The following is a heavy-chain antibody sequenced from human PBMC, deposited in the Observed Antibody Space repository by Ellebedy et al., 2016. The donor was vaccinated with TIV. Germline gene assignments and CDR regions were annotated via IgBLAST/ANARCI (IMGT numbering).Heavy chain of an antibody. CDR2: IYYSGST. V-gene: IGHV4-59*01. Sequence: SETLSLXCTVSGGSISSSYWSWIRQPPGKGLEWIGYIYYSGSTNYNPSLKSRLTISVDTSRNQFSVRLSSVTAADTAVYYCARASHTHLPYYDVLTGFGPFDYWGQGALVTVSS. CDR3: ARASHTHLPYYDVLTGFGPFDY. D-gene: IGHD3-9*01. J-gene: IGHJ4*02. CDR1: GGSISSSY.